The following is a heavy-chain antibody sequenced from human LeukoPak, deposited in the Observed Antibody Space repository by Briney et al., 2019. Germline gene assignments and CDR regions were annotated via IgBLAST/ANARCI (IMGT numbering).Heavy chain of an antibody. CDR3: AKSRMIVVTSRAEYFQH. CDR2: ISGSGGST. V-gene: IGHV3-23*01. Sequence: GGSLRLSCAASGFTFSSYAMSWVRQAPGKGLEWVSAISGSGGSTYYADTVKGRFTISRDNSKNTLYLQMNSLRAEDTAVYYCAKSRMIVVTSRAEYFQHWGQGTLVTVSS. J-gene: IGHJ1*01. CDR1: GFTFSSYA. D-gene: IGHD3-22*01.